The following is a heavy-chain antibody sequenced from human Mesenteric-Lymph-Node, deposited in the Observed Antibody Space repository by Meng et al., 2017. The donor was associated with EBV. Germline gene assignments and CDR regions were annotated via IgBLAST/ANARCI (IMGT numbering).Heavy chain of an antibody. V-gene: IGHV1-18*01. CDR3: ARAYNSGYLMGWLDP. Sequence: QVWMGQSGAEVRKPGASVKVSCRSSGYTFTDYGITWVRQAPGQGLECMGWIRGYNGDTKYARNFQGRVTMTTDTSTGTAYMELRSLRSDDTAVYYCARAYNSGYLMGWLDPWGQGTLVTVSS. CDR1: GYTFTDYG. J-gene: IGHJ5*02. CDR2: IRGYNGDT. D-gene: IGHD3-22*01.